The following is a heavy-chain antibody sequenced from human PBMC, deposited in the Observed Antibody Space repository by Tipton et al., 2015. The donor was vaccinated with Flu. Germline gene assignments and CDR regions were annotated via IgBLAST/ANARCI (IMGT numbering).Heavy chain of an antibody. CDR3: AREGDHWDTYYYYGMDV. CDR1: GGTFSSYA. V-gene: IGHV1-69*01. D-gene: IGHD2-21*02. CDR2: IIPILGTT. J-gene: IGHJ6*02. Sequence: QVQLVQSGAEVKKPGSSVKVSCKASGGTFSSYAFSWVRQAPGQGLEWMGGIIPILGTTSYAQRFQDRVTITADESTSTAYMELSSLRSEDTAVYYCAREGDHWDTYYYYGMDVWGQGTTVTVSS.